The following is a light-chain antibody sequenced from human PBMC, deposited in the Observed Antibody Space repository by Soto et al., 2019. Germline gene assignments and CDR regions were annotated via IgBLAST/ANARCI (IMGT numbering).Light chain of an antibody. Sequence: EIVLTQSPATLSLSPGERATLSCRAIQSVSSYLVLYQLKPGQAPRLLIYDASNRATGIPARFSGSGSGTDFTLTISSLEPEDFAVYYCQQRSNWPSITFGQGTRLEIK. V-gene: IGKV3-11*01. CDR3: QQRSNWPSIT. CDR1: QSVSSY. J-gene: IGKJ5*01. CDR2: DAS.